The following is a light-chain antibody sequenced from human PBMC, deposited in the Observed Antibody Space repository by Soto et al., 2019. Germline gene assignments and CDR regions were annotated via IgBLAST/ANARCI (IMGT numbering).Light chain of an antibody. J-gene: IGLJ2*01. CDR1: CSDVGGYNF. CDR2: EVS. V-gene: IGLV2-8*01. Sequence: QSALTQPPSASGSPGQSVTISCTGTCSDVGGYNFVSWYQQHPGKAPKLMIYEVSKRPSGVPDRFSGSKSGNTASLTVSGLQADDEADYYCTSYAGSNIPVVFGGGTQLTVL. CDR3: TSYAGSNIPVV.